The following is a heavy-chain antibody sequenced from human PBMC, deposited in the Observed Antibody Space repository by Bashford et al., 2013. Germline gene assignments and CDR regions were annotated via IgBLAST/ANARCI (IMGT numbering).Heavy chain of an antibody. CDR3: ARHCSGGSCYGASRDWFDP. CDR2: MNPNSGNT. Sequence: ASVKVSCKASGYTFTSYDINWVRQATGQGLEWMGWMNPNSGNTGYAQKFQGRVTMTRNTSISTAYMELSSLRSEDTAVYYCARHCSGGSCYGASRDWFDPWGQGTLVTVSS. J-gene: IGHJ5*02. D-gene: IGHD2-15*01. V-gene: IGHV1-8*01. CDR1: GYTFTSYD.